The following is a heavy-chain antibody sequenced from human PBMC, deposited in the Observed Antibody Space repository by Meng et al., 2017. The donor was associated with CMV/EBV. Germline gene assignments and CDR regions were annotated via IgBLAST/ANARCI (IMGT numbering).Heavy chain of an antibody. CDR1: GGSFSGYY. J-gene: IGHJ5*02. V-gene: IGHV4-34*01. CDR3: ARVRVLPNRGTKLLYLNWFDP. Sequence: SETLSLTCAVYGGSFSGYYWSWIRQPPGKGLEWIGEINHSGSTNYNPSLKSRVTISVDTAKNQFSLKLSSVTAADTAVYYCARVRVLPNRGTKLLYLNWFDPWGQGTLVTVSS. CDR2: INHSGST. D-gene: IGHD2-2*02.